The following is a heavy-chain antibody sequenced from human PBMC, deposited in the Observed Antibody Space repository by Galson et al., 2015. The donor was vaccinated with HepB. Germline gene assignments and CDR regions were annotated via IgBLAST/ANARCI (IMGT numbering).Heavy chain of an antibody. V-gene: IGHV3-74*01. CDR3: ARDYYDILTVNSAFDI. CDR2: INSDGSST. D-gene: IGHD3-9*01. CDR1: GFTFSSYW. J-gene: IGHJ3*02. Sequence: SLRLSCAASGFTFSSYWMHWVRQAPGKGQVWVSRINSDGSSTSYADPVKGRFTISRDNAKNTLYLQMNSLRAEDTAVYYCARDYYDILTVNSAFDIWGQGTMVTVSS.